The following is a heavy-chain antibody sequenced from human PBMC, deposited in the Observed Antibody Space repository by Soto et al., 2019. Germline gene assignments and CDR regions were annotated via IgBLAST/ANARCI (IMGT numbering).Heavy chain of an antibody. J-gene: IGHJ4*02. D-gene: IGHD6-19*01. CDR1: GGSISSGGYS. Sequence: SETLSLTCAVSGGSISSGGYSWSWIRQPPGKGLEWIGYIYYSGSTNYNPSLKSRVTISVDTSKNQFSLKLSSVTAADTAVYYCARQVYSSGWYDFDYWGQGTLVTVSS. CDR3: ARQVYSSGWYDFDY. V-gene: IGHV4-61*08. CDR2: IYYSGST.